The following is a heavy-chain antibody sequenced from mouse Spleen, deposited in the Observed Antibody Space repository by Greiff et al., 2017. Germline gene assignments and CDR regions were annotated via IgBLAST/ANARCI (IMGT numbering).Heavy chain of an antibody. D-gene: IGHD2-14*01. CDR1: GYTFTDYE. V-gene: IGHV1-15*01. J-gene: IGHJ3*01. CDR2: IDPETGGT. CDR3: TRGVRMAWFAY. Sequence: QVQLQQSGAELVRPGASVTLSCKASGYTFTDYEMHWVKQTPVHGLEWIGAIDPETGGTAYNQKFKSKAILTADKSSSTAYMELRSLTSEDSAVYYCTRGVRMAWFAYWGQGTLVTVSA.